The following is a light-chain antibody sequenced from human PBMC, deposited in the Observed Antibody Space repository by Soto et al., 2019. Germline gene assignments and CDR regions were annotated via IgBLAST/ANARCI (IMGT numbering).Light chain of an antibody. V-gene: IGKV3-20*01. CDR2: GAS. CDR3: HQYASSPLT. J-gene: IGKJ4*01. CDR1: QSVGRNF. Sequence: EIVLTQSPGTLSLSPGESTTLSCRASQSVGRNFVAWYQQKPGRAPRLHIHGASYRATGVPDRFSGSGSETDFTLTISRLEPEDFAVYYCHQYASSPLTFGGGTKVEIK.